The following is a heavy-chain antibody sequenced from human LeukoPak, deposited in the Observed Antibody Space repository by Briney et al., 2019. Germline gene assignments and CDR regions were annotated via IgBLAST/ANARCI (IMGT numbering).Heavy chain of an antibody. CDR1: GFTFSSYG. CDR3: AKSLDYYDSSGYYKGYYFDY. D-gene: IGHD3-22*01. CDR2: IRYDGSNK. Sequence: PGGSLRLSCAASGFTFSSYGMHWVRQAPGKGLEWVAFIRYDGSNKYYADSVKGRFTISRDNSKNTLYLQMNSLRAEDTAVYYCAKSLDYYDSSGYYKGYYFDYWGQGTLVTVSS. J-gene: IGHJ4*02. V-gene: IGHV3-30*02.